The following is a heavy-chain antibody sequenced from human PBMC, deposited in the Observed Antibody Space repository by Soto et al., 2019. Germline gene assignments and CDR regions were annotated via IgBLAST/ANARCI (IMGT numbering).Heavy chain of an antibody. Sequence: SETLSLTCTVSGGSIRDYFWTWIRQPPGKGLEWIGYIYYSGRTNYNPSLKSRVSISVDTSKNHFSLQLRSVTAADTAVYYCARVGGDDFGDSGGSDYWGKGTLVTVSS. CDR1: GGSIRDYF. CDR2: IYYSGRT. V-gene: IGHV4-59*01. CDR3: ARVGGDDFGDSGGSDY. J-gene: IGHJ4*02. D-gene: IGHD4-17*01.